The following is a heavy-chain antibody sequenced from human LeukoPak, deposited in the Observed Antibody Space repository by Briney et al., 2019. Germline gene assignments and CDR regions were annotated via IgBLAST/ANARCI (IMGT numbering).Heavy chain of an antibody. Sequence: GGSLRLSCAASGFTLSSYAMSWVRQAPGKGLEWVSAISGSGGSTYYADSVKGRFTISRDNSKNTLYLQMNSLRAEDTAVYYCAKAKAAAGTGGDYWGQGTLVTVSS. D-gene: IGHD6-13*01. CDR1: GFTLSSYA. V-gene: IGHV3-23*01. CDR3: AKAKAAAGTGGDY. J-gene: IGHJ4*02. CDR2: ISGSGGST.